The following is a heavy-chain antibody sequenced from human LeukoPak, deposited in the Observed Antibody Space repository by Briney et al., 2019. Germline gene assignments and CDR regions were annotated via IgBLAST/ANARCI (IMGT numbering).Heavy chain of an antibody. D-gene: IGHD2-2*01. CDR1: GGSMSSHF. V-gene: IGHV4-4*07. J-gene: IGHJ5*01. Sequence: SETLSLTCTVSGGSMSSHFWSWIRQPAGKGLEWIGRVHTNGNRNFNPSLRGRLIMSVDASKSQLSLNLRSATAADTAVYYCARDEQRDCRDSACYDWFDSWGHGTLVTVSS. CDR2: VHTNGNR. CDR3: ARDEQRDCRDSACYDWFDS.